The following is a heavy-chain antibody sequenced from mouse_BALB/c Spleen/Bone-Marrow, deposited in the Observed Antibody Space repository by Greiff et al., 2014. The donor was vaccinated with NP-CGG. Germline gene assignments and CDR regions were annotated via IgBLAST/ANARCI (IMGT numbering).Heavy chain of an antibody. CDR3: ARHGNYAMDY. J-gene: IGHJ4*01. CDR1: GFSLTSYG. CDR2: IWSNGST. D-gene: IGHD1-1*02. V-gene: IGHV2-6-1*01. Sequence: VMLVESGPGLVAPSQSLSITCTISGFSLTSYGVHWVRQPPGKGLEWLVVIWSNGSTTYNSALKSRLSISKDNSKSQVFLKMNSLQTEDTAMYYCARHGNYAMDYWGQGTSVTVSS.